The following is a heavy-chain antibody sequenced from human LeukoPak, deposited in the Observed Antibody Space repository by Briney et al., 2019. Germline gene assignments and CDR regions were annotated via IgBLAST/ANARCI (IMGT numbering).Heavy chain of an antibody. CDR2: INPNSGGT. D-gene: IGHD5-18*01. Sequence: ASVKVSCKASGYTFTGYYMHWVRQAPGQGLEWMGWINPNSGGTNYAQKFQGRVTMTRDTSISTAYMELSRLRSDDTAVYYCARDRNTAMWDSDGFDIWGQGTMVTVSS. J-gene: IGHJ3*02. V-gene: IGHV1-2*02. CDR1: GYTFTGYY. CDR3: ARDRNTAMWDSDGFDI.